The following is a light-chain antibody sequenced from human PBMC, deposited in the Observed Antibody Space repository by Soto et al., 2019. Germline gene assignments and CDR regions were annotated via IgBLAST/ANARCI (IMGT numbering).Light chain of an antibody. CDR2: GVS. V-gene: IGLV2-14*01. CDR1: SCNVGGYNY. J-gene: IGLJ3*02. Sequence: QSVLTQPASVSGSPGQSITISCTGTSCNVGGYNYVSWYQQHPGKAPKLMIYGVSNRPSGVSNRCSGAKSGDTASLTISGGHAEEEADYYCCSYTSRSTFWVFGGGTKLTVL. CDR3: CSYTSRSTFWV.